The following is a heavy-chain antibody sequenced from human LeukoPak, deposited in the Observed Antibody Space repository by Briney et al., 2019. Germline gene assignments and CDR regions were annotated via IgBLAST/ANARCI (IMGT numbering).Heavy chain of an antibody. CDR2: INPSGGST. CDR1: GYTFTSYY. D-gene: IGHD5-24*01. V-gene: IGHV1-46*01. Sequence: ASVKVTCKASGYTFTSYYMHWVRQAPGQGLEWMGIINPSGGSTSYAQKFQGRVTMTRDTSTSTVYMELSSLRSEDTAVYYCARVCRDGYNFDAFDIWGQGTMVTVSS. CDR3: ARVCRDGYNFDAFDI. J-gene: IGHJ3*02.